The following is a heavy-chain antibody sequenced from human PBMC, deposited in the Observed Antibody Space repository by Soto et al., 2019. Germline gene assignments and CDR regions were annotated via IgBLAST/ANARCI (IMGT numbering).Heavy chain of an antibody. J-gene: IGHJ4*02. V-gene: IGHV3-13*01. Sequence: VQLVESGGGLVQPGGSLRLSCAASGFTFSSYDMHWVRQATGKGLEWVSAIGTAGDTYYPGSVKGRFTISRENAKNSLYLQMNSLRAEDTAVYYCARSFSSGWAYYFDYWGQGTLVTVSS. CDR1: GFTFSSYD. CDR3: ARSFSSGWAYYFDY. D-gene: IGHD6-19*01. CDR2: IGTAGDT.